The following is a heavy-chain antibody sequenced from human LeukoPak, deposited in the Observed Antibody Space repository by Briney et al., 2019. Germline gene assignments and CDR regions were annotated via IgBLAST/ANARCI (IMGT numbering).Heavy chain of an antibody. D-gene: IGHD6-19*01. J-gene: IGHJ6*03. Sequence: PSETLSLTCTVSGGSISSYYWSWIRQPPGKGLEWIGYIYYSGSTNYNPSLKSRVTISVDTSKNQFSLKLSSVTAADTAVYYCARDRVGIAVAGYYYYMDVWGKGTTVTVSS. CDR2: IYYSGST. CDR3: ARDRVGIAVAGYYYYMDV. CDR1: GGSISSYY. V-gene: IGHV4-59*01.